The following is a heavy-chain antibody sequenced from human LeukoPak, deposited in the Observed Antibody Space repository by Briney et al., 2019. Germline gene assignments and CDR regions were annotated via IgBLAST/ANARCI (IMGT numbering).Heavy chain of an antibody. J-gene: IGHJ4*02. CDR2: IDTSGGTR. CDR1: GFTLSNYG. D-gene: IGHD5-18*01. CDR3: VSRGYGHT. Sequence: RGSLRLSCAAAGFTLSNYGMTWVRQAPRKGLEWVSAIDTSGGTRYYADSVKGRFTVSRDNSKNTLSLQMNSLGAEDTAVYYCVSRGYGHTWGPGALVTVSS. V-gene: IGHV3-23*01.